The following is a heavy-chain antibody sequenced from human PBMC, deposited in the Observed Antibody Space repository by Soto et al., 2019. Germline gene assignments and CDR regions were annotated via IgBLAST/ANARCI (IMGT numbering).Heavy chain of an antibody. Sequence: QVQLVESGGGVVQPGRSLRLSCAASGFTFSSYGMHWVRQAPGKGLEWVAVIWYDGSNKYYADSVKGRFTISRDNSKNTLDLQMNSLRAEDTAVYYCASDLSSIAVAGDGMDVWGQGTTVTVSS. CDR1: GFTFSSYG. CDR2: IWYDGSNK. J-gene: IGHJ6*02. CDR3: ASDLSSIAVAGDGMDV. D-gene: IGHD6-19*01. V-gene: IGHV3-33*01.